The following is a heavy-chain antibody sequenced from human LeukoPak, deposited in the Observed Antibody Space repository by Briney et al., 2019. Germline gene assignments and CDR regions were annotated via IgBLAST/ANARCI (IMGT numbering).Heavy chain of an antibody. J-gene: IGHJ4*02. CDR1: GFTFSSYG. Sequence: GGSLRLSCAASGFTFSSYGMHWVRQAPGKGLEWVAVTSSDERAKFYADSMKGRFTISRDNSKNTLFIQMNSLTEEDTAVYFCGREAPSGSFADYWGQGTLVTVSS. CDR3: GREAPSGSFADY. CDR2: TSSDERAK. D-gene: IGHD1-26*01. V-gene: IGHV3-30*03.